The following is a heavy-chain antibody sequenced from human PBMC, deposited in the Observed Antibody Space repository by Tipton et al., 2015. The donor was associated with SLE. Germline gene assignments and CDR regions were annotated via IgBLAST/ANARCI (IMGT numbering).Heavy chain of an antibody. Sequence: TLSLTCTVSGLSISDHYWTWIRQPPGKGLECLGYVFYSGPNFIRAHYNPSLMSRLTISVDTSKNQFSLSLTSVTAADTAVYYCANYYYDATGYQSVDPWGQGALVTVSS. J-gene: IGHJ5*02. CDR1: GLSISDHY. CDR3: ANYYYDATGYQSVDP. CDR2: VFYSGPNFIRA. V-gene: IGHV4-59*11. D-gene: IGHD3-22*01.